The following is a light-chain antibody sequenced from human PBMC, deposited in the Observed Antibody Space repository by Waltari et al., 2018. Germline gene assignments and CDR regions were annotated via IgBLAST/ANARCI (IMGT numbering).Light chain of an antibody. J-gene: IGLJ3*02. CDR1: SSNIGSNY. CDR3: ATWDDSLSGWV. V-gene: IGLV1-47*01. CDR2: RNK. Sequence: QSVLTQPPSASGTPGQKATISCSGLSSNIGSNYVYWYQQLPGTAPILLIYRNKQGPSGLPDQISGSMSGTSAALAISGLRSGDEAYYYCATWDDSLSGWVFGGGTKLTVL.